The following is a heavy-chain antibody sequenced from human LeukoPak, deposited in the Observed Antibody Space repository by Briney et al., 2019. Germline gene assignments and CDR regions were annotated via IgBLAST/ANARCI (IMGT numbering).Heavy chain of an antibody. CDR2: ISSSSSYI. CDR1: GFTFSSYS. Sequence: GGSLRLSCAASGFTFSSYSMNWVRQAPGKGLEGVSSISSSSSYIYYADSVKGRFTISRDNAKNSLYLQMNSLRAEDTAVYYCAREDCSGGSCYPIDPWGQGTLVTVSS. D-gene: IGHD2-15*01. CDR3: AREDCSGGSCYPIDP. J-gene: IGHJ5*02. V-gene: IGHV3-21*01.